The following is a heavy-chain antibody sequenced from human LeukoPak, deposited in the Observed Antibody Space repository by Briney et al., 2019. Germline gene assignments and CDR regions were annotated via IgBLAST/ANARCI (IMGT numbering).Heavy chain of an antibody. D-gene: IGHD1-26*01. CDR1: GVSISSYY. V-gene: IGHV4-59*01. Sequence: SETLSLTCTVSGVSISSYYWSWIRQPPGKGLEWIRYIYYSGSTNYNPSLKSRVTISVDTSKNQFSLKLSSVTAADTAVYYCARDLIGSYPPGRWFDPWGQGTLVTVSS. CDR3: ARDLIGSYPPGRWFDP. CDR2: IYYSGST. J-gene: IGHJ5*02.